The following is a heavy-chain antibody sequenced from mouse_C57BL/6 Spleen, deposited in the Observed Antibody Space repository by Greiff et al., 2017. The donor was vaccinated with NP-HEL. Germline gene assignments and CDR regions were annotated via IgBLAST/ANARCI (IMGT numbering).Heavy chain of an antibody. CDR3: ARRGYDFDDGGYAMDY. J-gene: IGHJ4*01. Sequence: EVQLQQSGPELVKPGASVKIPCKASGYTFTDYNMAWVKQSHGKSLEWIGDINPNNGGTIYNQKFKGKATLTVDKSSSTAYMELRSLRSEDTAVYYCARRGYDFDDGGYAMDYWGQGTSVTVSS. CDR2: INPNNGGT. D-gene: IGHD2-4*01. CDR1: GYTFTDYN. V-gene: IGHV1-18*01.